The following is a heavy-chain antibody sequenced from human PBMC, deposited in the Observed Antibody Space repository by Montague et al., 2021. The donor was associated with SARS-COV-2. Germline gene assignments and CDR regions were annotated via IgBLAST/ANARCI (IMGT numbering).Heavy chain of an antibody. CDR1: GGSISSSNYY. V-gene: IGHV4-39*01. CDR3: PRPTYYYDSSGSDALDI. CDR2: IYYSGST. Sequence: SETLSLTCTVSGGSISSSNYYWGWIRQPPGKGLEWIGCIYYSGSTYYNPSLQSRVTISVDTSKNQFSLTLSSVTAADTSVYFCPRPTYYYDSSGSDALDIWGQGTMVTVSS. J-gene: IGHJ3*02. D-gene: IGHD3-22*01.